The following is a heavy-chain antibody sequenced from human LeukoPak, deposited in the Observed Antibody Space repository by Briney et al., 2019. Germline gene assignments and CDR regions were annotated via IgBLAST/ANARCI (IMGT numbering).Heavy chain of an antibody. CDR1: GFTFSDYW. V-gene: IGHV3-74*01. CDR2: INRDGSST. CDR3: ARGNYDTSGYPGYNWFDP. D-gene: IGHD3-22*01. Sequence: GRSLRLSCAVSGFTFSDYWMHWVRQAPGKGLVWVSRINRDGSSTKFADSVKGRFTISRDNAKNTLYLQMSSLRAEDTAVYYCARGNYDTSGYPGYNWFDPWGQGTLVTVSS. J-gene: IGHJ5*02.